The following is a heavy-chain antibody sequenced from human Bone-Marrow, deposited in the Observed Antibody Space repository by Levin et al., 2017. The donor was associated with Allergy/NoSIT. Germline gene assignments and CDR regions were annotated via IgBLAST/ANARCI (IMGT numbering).Heavy chain of an antibody. J-gene: IGHJ4*02. V-gene: IGHV4-39*07. CDR2: MKYTWNP. CDR1: GDSISSNTYY. CDR3: VRDDGGASADF. Sequence: SQTLSLTCAVSGDSISSNTYYWGWIRQPPGKGLEWIATMKYTWNPNYTPSLKSRVTMSLDTSRNQFSLNLRSVTAADTAVYYCVRDDGGASADFWGQGTLVTVSS. D-gene: IGHD5-24*01.